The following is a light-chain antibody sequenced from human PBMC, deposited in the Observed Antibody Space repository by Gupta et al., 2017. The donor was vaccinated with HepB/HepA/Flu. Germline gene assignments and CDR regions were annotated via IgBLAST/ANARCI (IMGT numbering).Light chain of an antibody. CDR1: QHIDKY. J-gene: IGKJ2*01. Sequence: DIQMAQSPSSLSASVGDRVTLTCRSSQHIDKYVYWYRQRPGEAPQLLIYRGSRWKGGVPSRFSGSGSGTQFTLTINSLQPEDFGTYFCQQRDSTLFTFGQGTKVEIK. V-gene: IGKV1-39*01. CDR3: QQRDSTLFT. CDR2: RGS.